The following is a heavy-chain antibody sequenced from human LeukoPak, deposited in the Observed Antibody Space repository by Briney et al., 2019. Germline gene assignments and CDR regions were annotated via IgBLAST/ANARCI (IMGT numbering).Heavy chain of an antibody. Sequence: PGGSLRLSCAASGFTFSSYSMNWVRQAPGKGLEWVSSISSSSSYIYYADSVKGRFTISRDNAKNSLYLQMNSLRAEDTAVYYCARTGGITGTRGPFDYWGQGTLVTVSS. CDR1: GFTFSSYS. CDR2: ISSSSSYI. V-gene: IGHV3-21*01. CDR3: ARTGGITGTRGPFDY. D-gene: IGHD1-7*01. J-gene: IGHJ4*02.